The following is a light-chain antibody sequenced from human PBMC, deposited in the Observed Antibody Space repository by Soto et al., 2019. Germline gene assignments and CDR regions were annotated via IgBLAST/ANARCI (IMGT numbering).Light chain of an antibody. CDR1: SSDVGGYNY. Sequence: QSVLTQAASVSRSPGQSITISCTGTSSDVGGYNYVSWYQQHPGKAPKLMIYDVSNRPSGVSNRFSGSKSGNTASLTISGLQAEDEADYYCSSYTSSSSLNYVFGTGTKVTV. J-gene: IGLJ1*01. V-gene: IGLV2-14*01. CDR2: DVS. CDR3: SSYTSSSSLNYV.